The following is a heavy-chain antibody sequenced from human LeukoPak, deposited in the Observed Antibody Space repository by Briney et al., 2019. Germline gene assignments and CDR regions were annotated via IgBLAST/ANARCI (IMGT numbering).Heavy chain of an antibody. CDR3: ARDISRTMDV. D-gene: IGHD2/OR15-2a*01. CDR2: INTDGSTT. J-gene: IGHJ6*02. Sequence: GGSLRLSCAASGFTFSADSMSWVRQAPGKGLVWVSIINTDGSTTRYADFVEGRFTISRDNARNTLYLEMNSLRVEDTAVYFCARDISRTMDVWGQGTTVTV. V-gene: IGHV3-74*01. CDR1: GFTFSADS.